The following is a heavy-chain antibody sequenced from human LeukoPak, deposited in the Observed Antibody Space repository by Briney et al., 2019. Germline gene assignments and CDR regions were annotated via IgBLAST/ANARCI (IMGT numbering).Heavy chain of an antibody. CDR2: IKQDGSEK. Sequence: PGGSLRLSCAASGFSFSNYWMSWVRQAPGKGLEWVANIKQDGSEKYYVDSVKGRFTISRDNAKNSLYLQMNSLRAEDTAVYHCAKNHGSYYVFDYWGQGTLVTVSS. CDR3: AKNHGSYYVFDY. V-gene: IGHV3-7*01. D-gene: IGHD1-26*01. J-gene: IGHJ4*02. CDR1: GFSFSNYW.